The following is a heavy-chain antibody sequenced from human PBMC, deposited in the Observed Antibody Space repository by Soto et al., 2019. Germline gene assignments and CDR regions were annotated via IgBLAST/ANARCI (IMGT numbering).Heavy chain of an antibody. D-gene: IGHD1-20*01. CDR1: GFTVSSNY. J-gene: IGHJ4*02. Sequence: GGSLRLSCAASGFTVSSNYMSWVRQAPGKGLEWVSVIYSGGTTYYADSVKGRFTISRDNSKNTLNLQSNNLRVEDTAVYYCAREGFITGTTGDYWGQGTLVTVSS. CDR3: AREGFITGTTGDY. CDR2: IYSGGTT. V-gene: IGHV3-53*01.